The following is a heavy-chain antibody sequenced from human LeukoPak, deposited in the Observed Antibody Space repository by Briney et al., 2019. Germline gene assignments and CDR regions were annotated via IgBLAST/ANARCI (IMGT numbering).Heavy chain of an antibody. CDR3: ASPPLIVGASNWYFDL. D-gene: IGHD1-26*01. Sequence: SETLSLTCAVYGGSFSGYYWSWIRQPPGKGLEWIGEINHSGSTNYNPSLKSRVTISVDTSKNQFSLKPSSVTAADTAVYYCASPPLIVGASNWYFDLWGRGTLVTVSS. V-gene: IGHV4-34*01. CDR2: INHSGST. CDR1: GGSFSGYY. J-gene: IGHJ2*01.